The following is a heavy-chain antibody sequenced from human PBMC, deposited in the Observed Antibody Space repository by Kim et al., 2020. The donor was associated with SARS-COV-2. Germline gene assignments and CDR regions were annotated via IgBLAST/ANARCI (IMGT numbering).Heavy chain of an antibody. CDR3: ARASHLFWSGYFKDYYYGMDV. D-gene: IGHD3-3*01. J-gene: IGHJ6*02. Sequence: SQTLSLTCAISGDSVSSNSAAWNWIRQSPSRGLEWLGRTYYRSKWYNDYAVSVKSRITINPDTSKNQFSLQLNSVTPEDTAVYYCARASHLFWSGYFKDYYYGMDVWGQGTTVTVSS. CDR1: GDSVSSNSAA. V-gene: IGHV6-1*01. CDR2: TYYRSKWYN.